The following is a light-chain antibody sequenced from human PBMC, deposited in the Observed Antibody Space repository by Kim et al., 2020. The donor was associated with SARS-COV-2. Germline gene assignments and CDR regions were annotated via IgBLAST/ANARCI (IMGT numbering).Light chain of an antibody. CDR3: QQLRSYPPN. V-gene: IGKV1-9*01. Sequence: DIQLTQSPSFLSASVGDRVIITCRASQDINNYLAWYQQKPGKAPKLLIHDAFTLQSGVPSRFSGSRSGAEFILTISSLQSEDFATYSCQQLRSYPPNFGGGTKVDIK. J-gene: IGKJ4*01. CDR2: DAF. CDR1: QDINNY.